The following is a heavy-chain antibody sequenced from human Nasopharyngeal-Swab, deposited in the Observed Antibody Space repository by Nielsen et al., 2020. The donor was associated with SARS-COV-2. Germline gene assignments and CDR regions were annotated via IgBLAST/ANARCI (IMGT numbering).Heavy chain of an antibody. Sequence: GESLKISCATSGFPFSAYAMNWVRQAPGKVLECVSGISGTGFDTYYGDSVKGQFTISRDNSKNTLYLQMSSLRAGDTAIYYCARGPDPPYCSSTSCYDGFHLWGKGTMVTVSS. CDR3: ARGPDPPYCSSTSCYDGFHL. J-gene: IGHJ3*01. CDR2: ISGTGFDT. V-gene: IGHV3-23*01. CDR1: GFPFSAYA. D-gene: IGHD2-2*01.